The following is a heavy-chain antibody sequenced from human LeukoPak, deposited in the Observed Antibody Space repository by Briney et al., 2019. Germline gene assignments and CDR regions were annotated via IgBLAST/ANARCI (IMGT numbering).Heavy chain of an antibody. CDR1: GGSISSGGYY. D-gene: IGHD2-15*01. Sequence: SQTLSLTCTVSGGSISSGGYYWSWIRQPPGKGLEWIGYIYHSGSTYYNPSLKSRVTISVDTSKNQFSLKLSSVTAADTAVYYCAKGVAAIAGWFDPWGQGTLVTVSS. CDR3: AKGVAAIAGWFDP. CDR2: IYHSGST. J-gene: IGHJ5*02. V-gene: IGHV4-30-2*01.